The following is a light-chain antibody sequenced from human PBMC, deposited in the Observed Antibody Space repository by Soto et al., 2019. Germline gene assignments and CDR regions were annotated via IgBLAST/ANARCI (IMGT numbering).Light chain of an antibody. Sequence: RHTNSVSESVGDRVTITCRASHDIAGYLAWYQHKPGRTPELLIHGASRLQSGVPARFSGSGSGTDFTLRINSVQAEDLGTCYCRRDARSPISFGQQTRLEIK. J-gene: IGKJ5*01. CDR1: HDIAGY. V-gene: IGKV1D-12*01. CDR2: GAS. CDR3: RRDARSPIS.